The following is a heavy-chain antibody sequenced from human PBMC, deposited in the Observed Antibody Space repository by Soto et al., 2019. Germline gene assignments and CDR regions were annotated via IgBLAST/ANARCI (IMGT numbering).Heavy chain of an antibody. Sequence: QVQLVQSGAEVKKPGASVKVSCKVSGYTLTELSMHWVRQAPGKGLEWMGGFDPEDGETIYAQKSQGRVTMTENTSTDAAYMEVSSLRPEDTAVYYGATGGGGGDHAFDIWGQGTMVTVSS. D-gene: IGHD3-16*01. CDR1: GYTLTELS. CDR2: FDPEDGET. CDR3: ATGGGGGDHAFDI. V-gene: IGHV1-24*01. J-gene: IGHJ3*02.